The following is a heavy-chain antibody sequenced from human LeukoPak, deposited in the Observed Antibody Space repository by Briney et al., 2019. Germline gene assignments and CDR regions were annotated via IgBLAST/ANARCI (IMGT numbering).Heavy chain of an antibody. V-gene: IGHV3-23*01. CDR1: GFTFSSYA. CDR3: AKDMTRSRYYYDSSGPDAFDI. Sequence: GGSLRLSCAASGFTFSSYAMSWVRQAPGKGLEWVSAISGSGGSTYYADSVKGRFTISRDNSKNTLYLQMNSLRAEDTAVYYCAKDMTRSRYYYDSSGPDAFDIWGQGTMVTVSS. CDR2: ISGSGGST. J-gene: IGHJ3*02. D-gene: IGHD3-22*01.